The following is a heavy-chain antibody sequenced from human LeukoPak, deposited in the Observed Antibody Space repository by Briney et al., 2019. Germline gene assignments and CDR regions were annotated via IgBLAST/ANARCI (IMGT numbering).Heavy chain of an antibody. CDR1: GFTFSSYS. V-gene: IGHV3-21*01. CDR3: ARTEDIVVVVAAMDY. J-gene: IGHJ4*02. Sequence: GGSLRLSCAASGFTFSSYSMNWVRQAPRKGLEWVSSISSSSSYIYYADSVKGRFTISRDNAKNSLYLQMNSLRAEDTAVYYCARTEDIVVVVAAMDYWGQGTLVTVSS. D-gene: IGHD2-15*01. CDR2: ISSSSSYI.